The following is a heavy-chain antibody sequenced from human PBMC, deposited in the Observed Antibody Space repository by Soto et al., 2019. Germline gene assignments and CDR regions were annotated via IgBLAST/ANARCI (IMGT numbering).Heavy chain of an antibody. V-gene: IGHV3-48*01. Sequence: GGSLRLSCAASGFTFSSYSMNWVRQAPGKGLEWVSYISGSGSTIYYADSVKGRFTISRDNAKNSLYLQMNSLRAEDTAVYYCAXDRXXGVYFXDAFDXWGQGTXVXVS. CDR1: GFTFSSYS. J-gene: IGHJ3*02. D-gene: IGHD3-16*01. CDR2: ISGSGSTI. CDR3: AXDRXXGVYFXDAFDX.